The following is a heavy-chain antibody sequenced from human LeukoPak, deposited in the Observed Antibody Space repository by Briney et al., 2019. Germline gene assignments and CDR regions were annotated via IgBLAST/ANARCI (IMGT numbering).Heavy chain of an antibody. D-gene: IGHD3-3*01. J-gene: IGHJ4*02. CDR2: IYYSGST. CDR1: GGSISTSSYY. Sequence: SETLSLTCIVSGGSISTSSYYWGWIRQPPGKGLEWIGSIYYSGSTYYNPSLKSRVTISVDTSKNQFSLKLSSVTAADTAVYYCARGATSFDFALDYWGQGTLVTVSS. CDR3: ARGATSFDFALDY. V-gene: IGHV4-39*01.